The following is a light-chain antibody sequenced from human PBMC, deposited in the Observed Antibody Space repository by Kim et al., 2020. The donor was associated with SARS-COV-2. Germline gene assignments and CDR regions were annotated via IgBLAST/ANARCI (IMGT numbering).Light chain of an antibody. CDR2: GKN. J-gene: IGLJ2*01. Sequence: LGQKGRITWQGESLRSYYARWYQQKPGQAPVLVIYGKNNRPSGSPDRFSGSSSRNTVSLTITGAQAEDEADYYCNSRDSSGNHLVFGGGTQLTVL. CDR1: SLRSYY. V-gene: IGLV3-19*01. CDR3: NSRDSSGNHLV.